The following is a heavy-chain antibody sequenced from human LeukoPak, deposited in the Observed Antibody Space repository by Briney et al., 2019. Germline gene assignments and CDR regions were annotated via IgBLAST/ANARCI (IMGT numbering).Heavy chain of an antibody. D-gene: IGHD6-13*01. CDR3: ARVGYSSSWYDY. CDR1: GYTLTELS. CDR2: FDPEDGET. J-gene: IGHJ4*02. V-gene: IGHV1-24*01. Sequence: PLASVKVSCKVSGYTLTELSMHWVRQAPGKGLEWMGGFDPEDGETIYAQKFQGRVTMTRDTSTSTVYMELSSLRSEDTAVYYCARVGYSSSWYDYWGQGTLVTVSS.